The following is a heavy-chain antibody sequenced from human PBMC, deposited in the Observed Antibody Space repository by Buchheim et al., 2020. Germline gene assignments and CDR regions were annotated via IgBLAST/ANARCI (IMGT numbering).Heavy chain of an antibody. Sequence: QVQLQESGPGLVKPSQTLSLTCTVSGGSISSGSYYWSWIRQPAGKGLEWIGRMYTSGSTNYNPSLKSRVTISVDTSKNQFPLKLHSVTAADTAVYYCAREGEATFNRDGYYYGLDVWGQGTT. V-gene: IGHV4-61*02. D-gene: IGHD5-24*01. CDR3: AREGEATFNRDGYYYGLDV. CDR1: GGSISSGSYY. CDR2: MYTSGST. J-gene: IGHJ6*02.